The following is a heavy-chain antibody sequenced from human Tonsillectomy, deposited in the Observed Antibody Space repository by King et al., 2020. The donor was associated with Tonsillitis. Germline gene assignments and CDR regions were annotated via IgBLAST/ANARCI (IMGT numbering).Heavy chain of an antibody. D-gene: IGHD2-2*01. CDR2: ISSSGNYI. CDR1: GFTFTTSS. J-gene: IGHJ4*02. CDR3: ARSPPAAMGNDY. Sequence: VQLVESGGGLVKPGGSLRLSCAASGFTFTTSSMNWVRQAPGKGLEWVSSISSSGNYIYYADSVKGRFSISRDNAKNSLYLQMNSLRAEDTAVYYCARSPPAAMGNDYWGQGTLVTVSS. V-gene: IGHV3-21*01.